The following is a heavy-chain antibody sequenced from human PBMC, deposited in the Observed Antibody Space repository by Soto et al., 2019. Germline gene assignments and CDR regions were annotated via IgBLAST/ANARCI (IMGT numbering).Heavy chain of an antibody. CDR3: ARGPPIFY. CDR1: GGSISSGGYS. D-gene: IGHD3-9*01. V-gene: IGHV4-30-2*01. Sequence: QLQLQESGSGLVKPSQTLSLTCAVSGGSISSGGYSWSWIRQPPGKGLEWVGYIYHSAGTYYNPCLKGRSPPSIRQSKEPFFLKLSSVTAADTAVYYCARGPPIFYWGQGTLVTVSS. CDR2: IYHSAGT. J-gene: IGHJ4*02.